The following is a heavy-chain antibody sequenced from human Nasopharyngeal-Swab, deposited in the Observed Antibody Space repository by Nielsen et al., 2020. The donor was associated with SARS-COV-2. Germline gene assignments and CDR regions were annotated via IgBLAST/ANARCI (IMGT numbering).Heavy chain of an antibody. V-gene: IGHV3-23*01. D-gene: IGHD4-23*01. CDR3: AKDLGVESPLWFDY. CDR2: ITGSGGST. J-gene: IGHJ4*02. Sequence: GESLKISCTASGFTFSSYAMSWVRPAPGKGLEWVSEITGSGGSTYYADSVKGRFTISRDNSKNTLYLQMSSLRAEDTAIYYCAKDLGVESPLWFDYWGQGTLLTVSS. CDR1: GFTFSSYA.